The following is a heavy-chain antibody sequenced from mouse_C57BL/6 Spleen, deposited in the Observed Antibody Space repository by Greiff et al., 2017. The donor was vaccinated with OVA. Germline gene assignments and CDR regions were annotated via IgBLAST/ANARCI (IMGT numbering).Heavy chain of an antibody. J-gene: IGHJ4*01. V-gene: IGHV10-3*01. CDR3: VRGDYGSSPYYAMDY. CDR1: GFTFNTYA. D-gene: IGHD1-1*01. CDR2: IRSKSSNYAT. Sequence: EVQLVESGGGLVQPKGSSKLSCAASGFTFNTYAMHWVRQAPGKGLEWVARIRSKSSNYATYYADSVKDRFTISRDDSQSMLYLQMNNLKTEDTAMYYCVRGDYGSSPYYAMDYWGQGTSVTVSS.